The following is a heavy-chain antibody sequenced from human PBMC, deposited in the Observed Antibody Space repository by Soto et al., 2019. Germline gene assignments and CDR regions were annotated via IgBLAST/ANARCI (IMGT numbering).Heavy chain of an antibody. CDR3: ATDRSQWLATDAFYI. CDR2: ISSSSSYI. Sequence: PGGSLRLSGGGSGFRFSSYRVKWVRQGPGKGLEWVSSISSSSSYIYCAASVKGRFNISRDNAKNSLYLQMNSLRAEDTAVYYCATDRSQWLATDAFYIWGQGTMVTVSS. D-gene: IGHD6-19*01. J-gene: IGHJ3*02. CDR1: GFRFSSYR. V-gene: IGHV3-21*01.